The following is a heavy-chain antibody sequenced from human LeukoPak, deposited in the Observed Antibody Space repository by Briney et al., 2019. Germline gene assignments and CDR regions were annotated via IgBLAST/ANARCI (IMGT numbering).Heavy chain of an antibody. Sequence: PGGSLRLSCETSGFTFSDYWMNWVRQAPGKGLEWVSRINTDGTFTRYPDSVQGRFTISRDTAKNTLLLQMNSLGAEDTAVYYCAREAEVGGALQYWGQGTRLTVSS. CDR2: INTDGTFT. V-gene: IGHV3-74*01. J-gene: IGHJ4*02. CDR3: AREAEVGGALQY. D-gene: IGHD1-26*01. CDR1: GFTFSDYW.